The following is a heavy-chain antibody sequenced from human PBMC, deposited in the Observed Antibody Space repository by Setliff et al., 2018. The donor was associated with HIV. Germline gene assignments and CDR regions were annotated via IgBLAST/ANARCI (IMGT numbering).Heavy chain of an antibody. V-gene: IGHV1-2*02. D-gene: IGHD6-6*01. CDR2: IKPNSGVT. CDR3: ARDPAPSSSASYFQH. Sequence: ASVKVSCKASGYTFTGYSIHWVRQAPGQGLEWMGWIKPNSGVTNFAQKFQGRVTMTRDTSISTAYMELSSLRSEDTAVYYCARDPAPSSSASYFQHWGQGTPVTVSS. CDR1: GYTFTGYS. J-gene: IGHJ1*01.